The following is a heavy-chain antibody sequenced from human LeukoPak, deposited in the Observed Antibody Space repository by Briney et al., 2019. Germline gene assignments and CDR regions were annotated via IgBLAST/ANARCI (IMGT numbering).Heavy chain of an antibody. V-gene: IGHV4-59*08. J-gene: IGHJ6*03. CDR3: ARHGKGSSNYYYMDV. Sequence: PSETLSLTCTVSGGSISGYYWSWIRQPPGKGLEWIGYIYYSGSTDYNPSLKSRVTISVDTSKNQFSLKLSSVTAADTAVYYCARHGKGSSNYYYMDVWGKGTTVTVSS. D-gene: IGHD6-6*01. CDR2: IYYSGST. CDR1: GGSISGYY.